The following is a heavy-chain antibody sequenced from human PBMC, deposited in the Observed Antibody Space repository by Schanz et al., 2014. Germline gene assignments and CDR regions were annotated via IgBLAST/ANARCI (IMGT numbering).Heavy chain of an antibody. D-gene: IGHD6-19*01. Sequence: EVQLLESGGGLVQPGGSLRVSCAASGFTFSSYDMHWVRQVTGKGLEWVSGIGTAGDTYYPDSVKGRFTISRENAQNSLFLQLNTLRAGDTAVYYCARVVGSGWHYFDLWGQGTLVTVSS. CDR2: IGTAGDT. V-gene: IGHV3-13*04. CDR1: GFTFSSYD. CDR3: ARVVGSGWHYFDL. J-gene: IGHJ4*02.